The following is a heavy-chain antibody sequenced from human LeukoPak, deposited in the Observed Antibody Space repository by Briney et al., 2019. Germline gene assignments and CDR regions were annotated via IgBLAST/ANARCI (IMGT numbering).Heavy chain of an antibody. CDR1: GGSVSYYY. CDR2: IYYSGST. Sequence: PSETLSLTCTVSGGSVSYYYWSWIRQPPGKGLEWIGYIYYSGSTSYNPSLRSRVTISLDTSKNQFSLTLNSVTAADTAVYCCARTYNYDTIGYYCDYWGQGTLVTVSS. CDR3: ARTYNYDTIGYYCDY. V-gene: IGHV4-59*02. D-gene: IGHD3-22*01. J-gene: IGHJ4*02.